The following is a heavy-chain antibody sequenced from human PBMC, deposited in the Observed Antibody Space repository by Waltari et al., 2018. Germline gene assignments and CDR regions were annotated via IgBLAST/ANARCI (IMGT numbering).Heavy chain of an antibody. J-gene: IGHJ4*02. CDR3: ARPYDFWSGYRD. Sequence: EVQLVESGGGLVQPGGSLRLSCAASGFTFSYSEMNWVRQAPGKGLEWISYISSSGSTRYYADSVKGRFTISRDNAKNSLYLQMNSLRAEDTAVYYCARPYDFWSGYRDWGQGTLVTVSS. CDR2: ISSSGSTR. V-gene: IGHV3-48*03. D-gene: IGHD3-3*01. CDR1: GFTFSYSE.